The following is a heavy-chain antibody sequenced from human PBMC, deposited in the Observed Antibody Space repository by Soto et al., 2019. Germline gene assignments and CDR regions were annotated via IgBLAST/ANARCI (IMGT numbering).Heavy chain of an antibody. Sequence: QLQLQESGPRLLKPSETLSLTCTVSGGSITSSGYYWGYIRQPPGKGLEWIASISYSGSTYYNPSLKSRVTISLDTSKNQFSLDLSSMTAADTAVYYCMRDSGNYRTSNWGQGILVTVSS. V-gene: IGHV4-39*01. CDR1: GGSITSSGYY. CDR3: MRDSGNYRTSN. J-gene: IGHJ4*02. CDR2: ISYSGST. D-gene: IGHD1-26*01.